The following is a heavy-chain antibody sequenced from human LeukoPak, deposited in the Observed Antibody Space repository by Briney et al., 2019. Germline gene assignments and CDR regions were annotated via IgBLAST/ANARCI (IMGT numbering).Heavy chain of an antibody. CDR3: ARDRSTSGRQY. CDR2: INQDGSER. V-gene: IGHV3-7*01. J-gene: IGHJ4*02. CDR1: GFTFSSFC. Sequence: PGGSMRLSCAASGFTFSSFCMAWVRQFPGKGLEWVANINQDGSERHYVDSLKGRFTVSRDNAKNSLYLQMNTLRAEDTAVYYCARDRSTSGRQYWGQGTLVTVSS. D-gene: IGHD3-10*01.